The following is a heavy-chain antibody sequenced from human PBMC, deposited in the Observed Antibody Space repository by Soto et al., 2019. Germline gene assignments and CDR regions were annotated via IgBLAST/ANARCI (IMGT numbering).Heavy chain of an antibody. D-gene: IGHD6-19*01. CDR1: GFTVSSKY. J-gene: IGHJ4*02. CDR2: IYGGGTT. CDR3: VQTAGWPGFDF. V-gene: IGHV3-53*01. Sequence: EVQLVESGGGLIQPGGSLRLSCAASGFTVSSKYMTWVRQAPGKGLEWVSVIYGGGTTYYADSVKGRFTISRDNSKNTLYLQVTSLKAGDTAVYYCVQTAGWPGFDFWGQGTLVTVSS.